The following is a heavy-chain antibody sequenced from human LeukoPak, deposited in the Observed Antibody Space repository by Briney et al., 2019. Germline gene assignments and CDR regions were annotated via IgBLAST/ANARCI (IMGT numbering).Heavy chain of an antibody. CDR1: GYTFTSSG. D-gene: IGHD3-10*01. Sequence: ASVKVSCKASGYTFTSSGITWVRQAPGQGLEWMGWISAYNGNTNYAQKVQGRVTMTTDTSTRTAYMELRSLRSDDTAVYYCARVSHYYGSEIDYWGQGTLVTVSS. J-gene: IGHJ4*02. V-gene: IGHV1-18*01. CDR2: ISAYNGNT. CDR3: ARVSHYYGSEIDY.